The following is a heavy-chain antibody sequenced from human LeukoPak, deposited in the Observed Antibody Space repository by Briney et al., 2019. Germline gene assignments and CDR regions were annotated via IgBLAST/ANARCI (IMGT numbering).Heavy chain of an antibody. CDR3: ARDSYSSSRNDY. D-gene: IGHD6-13*01. J-gene: IGHJ4*02. V-gene: IGHV3-48*01. CDR2: ISRSSSTI. Sequence: PGGSLRLSCAASGFTFSSYSINWVRQAPGKGLQWLSNISRSSSTIYYADSVKGRFTISRDNAKNSLYLQMNSLRAEDTAVYYCARDSYSSSRNDYWGQGTLVTVSS. CDR1: GFTFSSYS.